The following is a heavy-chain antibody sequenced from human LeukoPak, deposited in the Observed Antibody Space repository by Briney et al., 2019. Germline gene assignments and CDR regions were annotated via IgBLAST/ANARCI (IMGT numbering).Heavy chain of an antibody. CDR2: IYYSGST. D-gene: IGHD2-2*01. J-gene: IGHJ5*02. CDR3: ARDLVPAATSYWFDP. V-gene: IGHV4-59*01. CDR1: GGSISSYY. Sequence: SETLSLTCTVSGGSISSYYWSWIRQPPGKGLEWIGYIYYSGSTNYNPSLKSRVTISVDTSKNQFSLKLSSVTAAATAVYYCARDLVPAATSYWFDPWGQGTLVTVSS.